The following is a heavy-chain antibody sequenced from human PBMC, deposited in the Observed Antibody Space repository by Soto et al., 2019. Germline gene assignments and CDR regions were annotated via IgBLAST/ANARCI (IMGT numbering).Heavy chain of an antibody. Sequence: SVKVSCKASGYTFTSYGISWVRQAPGQGLEWMGWISAYNGNTNYAQKLQGRVTMTTDTSTSTAYMELRSLRSDDTAVYYCARGRRTNYYYGSGRPFDYWGQGTLVTVSS. CDR3: ARGRRTNYYYGSGRPFDY. J-gene: IGHJ4*02. D-gene: IGHD3-10*01. CDR1: GYTFTSYG. CDR2: ISAYNGNT. V-gene: IGHV1-18*04.